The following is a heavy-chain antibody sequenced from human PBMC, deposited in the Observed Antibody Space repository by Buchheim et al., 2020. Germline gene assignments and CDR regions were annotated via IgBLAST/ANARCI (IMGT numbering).Heavy chain of an antibody. CDR1: GGSFSGYY. J-gene: IGHJ5*02. CDR3: ARGDYDFWSGTIRGFDP. Sequence: QVQLQQWGAGLLKPSETLSLTCAVYGGSFSGYYWSWIRQPPGKGLEWIGEINHSGSTNYNPSLKSRVPISVDTSKNQFSLKLSSVTAADTAVYYCARGDYDFWSGTIRGFDPWGQGTL. V-gene: IGHV4-34*01. CDR2: INHSGST. D-gene: IGHD3-3*01.